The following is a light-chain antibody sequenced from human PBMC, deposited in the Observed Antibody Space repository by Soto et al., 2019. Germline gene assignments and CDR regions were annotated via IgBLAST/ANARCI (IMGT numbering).Light chain of an antibody. Sequence: QSALTQPASASGSPGQSITISCTGTSSDVGGYNYVSWYQQHPGKAPKLMIYDVSNRPSGVSNRFSGSKSGNTASLTISGLQAEDEADYYCSSYTSSSTRLFGGGTKLTVL. V-gene: IGLV2-14*01. CDR3: SSYTSSSTRL. CDR2: DVS. J-gene: IGLJ2*01. CDR1: SSDVGGYNY.